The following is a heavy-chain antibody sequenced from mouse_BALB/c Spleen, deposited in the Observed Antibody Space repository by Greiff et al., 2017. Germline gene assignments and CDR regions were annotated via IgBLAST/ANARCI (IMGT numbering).Heavy chain of an antibody. J-gene: IGHJ2*01. V-gene: IGHV5-17*02. CDR3: ASGDYDGYFDY. D-gene: IGHD2-4*01. Sequence: EVQVVESGGGLVQPGGSRKLSCAASGFTFSSFGMHWVRQAPEKGLEWVAYISSGSSTIYYADTVKGRFTISRDNPKNTLFLQMTSLRSEDTAMYYCASGDYDGYFDYWGQGTTLTVSS. CDR1: GFTFSSFG. CDR2: ISSGSSTI.